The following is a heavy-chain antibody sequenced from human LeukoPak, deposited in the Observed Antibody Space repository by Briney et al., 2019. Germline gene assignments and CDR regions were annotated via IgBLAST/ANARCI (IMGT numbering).Heavy chain of an antibody. V-gene: IGHV4-34*01. D-gene: IGHD3-22*01. Sequence: SETLSLTCAVYGGSFSGYYWSWIRQPPGKGLEWIGEINHSGSTNYNPSLKSRVTIPVDTSKNQFSLKLSSVTAADTAVYYCARVGASGYDSSGYLNYWGQGTLVTVSS. CDR1: GGSFSGYY. J-gene: IGHJ4*02. CDR3: ARVGASGYDSSGYLNY. CDR2: INHSGST.